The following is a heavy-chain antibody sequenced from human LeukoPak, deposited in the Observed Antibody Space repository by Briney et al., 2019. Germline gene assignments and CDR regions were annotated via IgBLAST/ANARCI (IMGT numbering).Heavy chain of an antibody. V-gene: IGHV4-59*02. J-gene: IGHJ4*02. D-gene: IGHD3-9*01. Sequence: SETLSLTCTVSGASVSSYYWTWIRQPPGKGLEWIGYIYYSGSTNYNPSLKSRVTISVDTSKNQFSLKLSSVTAADTAVYYCARAGYYDILTGYSPPYYFDYWGQGTLVTVPS. CDR3: ARAGYYDILTGYSPPYYFDY. CDR1: GASVSSYY. CDR2: IYYSGST.